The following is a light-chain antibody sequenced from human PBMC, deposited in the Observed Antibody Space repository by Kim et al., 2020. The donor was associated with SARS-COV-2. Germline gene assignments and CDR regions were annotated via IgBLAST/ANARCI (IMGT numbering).Light chain of an antibody. J-gene: IGKJ4*01. V-gene: IGKV4-1*01. CDR2: WAS. Sequence: RATVNCKSSQSVFHRSNKRNHLAWYQQKPGQPPKLLVYWASTREYGVPDRFSGSGSGTDFTLTISSLQAEDVAVYFCQQYYTTPPTFGGGTKLEIK. CDR1: QSVFHRSNKRNH. CDR3: QQYYTTPPT.